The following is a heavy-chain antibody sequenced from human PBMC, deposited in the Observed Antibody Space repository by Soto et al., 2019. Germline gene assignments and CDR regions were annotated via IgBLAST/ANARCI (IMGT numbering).Heavy chain of an antibody. CDR2: XNXXXXXP. J-gene: IGHJ4*02. Sequence: ASVKVSCKASGYTFSGFNMHWVRQAPGQGLEXXGXXNXXXXXPXXAQKFQDRVTMTADTAASPVDMELRSRRSDDSAVFYWGRDRSGWYDFWGQGTLVTASS. D-gene: IGHD6-19*01. CDR3: GRDRSGWYDF. V-gene: IGHV1-2*02. CDR1: GYTFSGFN.